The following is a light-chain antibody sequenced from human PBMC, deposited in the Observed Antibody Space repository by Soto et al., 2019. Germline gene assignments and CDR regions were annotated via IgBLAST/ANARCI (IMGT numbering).Light chain of an antibody. J-gene: IGKJ5*01. Sequence: SPVTMSLSTGERATLSCRASQSVSSNLACYQQKPGQTPRLLIYGASTRATGIPDRFSGSGSGTEFTLTISSLQSEDFADYYCQQYQNWPRIPFGQGTRLEI. CDR2: GAS. CDR3: QQYQNWPRIP. V-gene: IGKV3-15*01. CDR1: QSVSSN.